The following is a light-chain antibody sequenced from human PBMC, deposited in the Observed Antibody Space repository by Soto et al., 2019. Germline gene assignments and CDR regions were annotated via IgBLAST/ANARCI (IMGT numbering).Light chain of an antibody. CDR3: QQSYSTPRIT. Sequence: DIQMTQSPSSLSASVGDRFTITCRASQNISSWLAWYQQKPGKAPKLLIYAASSLQSGVPSRFSGSGSGTDFTLTISSLQPEDFATYYCQQSYSTPRITFGQGTRLEIK. CDR1: QNISSW. CDR2: AAS. J-gene: IGKJ5*01. V-gene: IGKV1-39*01.